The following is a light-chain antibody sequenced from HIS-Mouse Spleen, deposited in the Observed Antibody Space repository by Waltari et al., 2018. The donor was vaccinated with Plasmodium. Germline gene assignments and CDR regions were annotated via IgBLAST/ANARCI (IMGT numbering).Light chain of an antibody. V-gene: IGKV1-39*01. CDR1: QSISNY. Sequence: DIQMTQSPSSLSASVGDRVTITCRASQSISNYLNWYQQKPGKSPKFLIYAASTLQSGVPSRFSGSGSGTDCTLTISSLQPEDFATYYCQQSYSTWTFGQGTKVEIK. J-gene: IGKJ1*01. CDR3: QQSYSTWT. CDR2: AAS.